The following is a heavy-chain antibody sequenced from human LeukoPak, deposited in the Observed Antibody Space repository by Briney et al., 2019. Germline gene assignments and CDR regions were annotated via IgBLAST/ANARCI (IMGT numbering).Heavy chain of an antibody. CDR2: ISGSGAAA. CDR1: GFTFSTYV. D-gene: IGHD3-22*01. V-gene: IGHV3-23*01. J-gene: IGHJ4*02. CDR3: AREGPDHFDSSTYSLDY. Sequence: PGGSLRLSCAASGFTFSTYVMSWVRQAPGKGLEWVSAISGSGAAAYYADSVRGRFTVSRDNSKNTLYFQMNGLRAEDTAVYYCAREGPDHFDSSTYSLDYWGQGTLVTVSS.